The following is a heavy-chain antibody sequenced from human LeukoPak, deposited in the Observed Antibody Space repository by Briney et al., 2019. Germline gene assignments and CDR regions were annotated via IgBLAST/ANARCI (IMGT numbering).Heavy chain of an antibody. CDR1: GYTFTSYY. J-gene: IGHJ3*02. V-gene: IGHV1-2*02. CDR3: ARSTLGSADGFDI. CDR2: INPNSGGT. Sequence: ASVKVSCKASGYTFTSYYIHWVRQAPGQGPEWMGWINPNSGGTNYPQKFQGRVTMTRDTFVSTAYMELSRLRSDDTAVYYCARSTLGSADGFDIWGQGTMVTVSS. D-gene: IGHD3-10*01.